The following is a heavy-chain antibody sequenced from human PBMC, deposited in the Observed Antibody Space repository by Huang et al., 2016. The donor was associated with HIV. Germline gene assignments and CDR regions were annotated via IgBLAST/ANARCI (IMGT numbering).Heavy chain of an antibody. J-gene: IGHJ5*02. D-gene: IGHD3-10*01. V-gene: IGHV3-53*02. CDR1: GFTVSSNY. CDR2: IYSGGSP. Sequence: EVQLVETGGGLIQPGGSLRLSCAASGFTVSSNYMSWVRQAPGKGLEGVSVIYSGGSPYYADSVKGRFTISRDNSKNTLYLQMNSLRAEDTAVYYCARGMVRGVTLNWFDPWGQGTLVTVSS. CDR3: ARGMVRGVTLNWFDP.